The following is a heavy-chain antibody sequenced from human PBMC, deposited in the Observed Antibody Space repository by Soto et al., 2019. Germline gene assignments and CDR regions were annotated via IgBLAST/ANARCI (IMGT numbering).Heavy chain of an antibody. CDR2: LYSGST. J-gene: IGHJ4*02. CDR3: ARRGSGHTFDY. Sequence: QLQLQESGPGLVKPSETLSLTCAVSGASISRGGFHWGWIRQPPVQGLEWIGSLYSGSTYYNPSLKSRVTISADTSKNQFSLTLSSVTAADTAVYYCARRGSGHTFDYWGQGTLVTVSS. V-gene: IGHV4-39*01. CDR1: GASISRGGFH. D-gene: IGHD3-10*01.